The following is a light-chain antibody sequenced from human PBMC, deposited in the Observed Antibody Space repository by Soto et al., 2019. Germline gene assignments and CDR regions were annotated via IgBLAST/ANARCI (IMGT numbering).Light chain of an antibody. Sequence: ELVLTQSPGTLSLSPGERATLSCRASQSVSSNYLAWYQQKPGQAPRLRIYGASSRATGVPDRFSGSGSGTDFTLTISRLEPEDFGVYHCQQYGSSPWTFGQGTKVEIK. J-gene: IGKJ1*01. V-gene: IGKV3-20*01. CDR2: GAS. CDR1: QSVSSNY. CDR3: QQYGSSPWT.